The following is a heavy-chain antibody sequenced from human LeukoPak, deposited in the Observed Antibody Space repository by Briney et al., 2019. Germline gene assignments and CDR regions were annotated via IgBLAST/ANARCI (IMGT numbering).Heavy chain of an antibody. J-gene: IGHJ4*02. CDR2: IYTSGST. D-gene: IGHD6-13*01. CDR1: GGSISSYY. V-gene: IGHV4-4*07. CDR3: AREYSSSWYRLCPFDY. Sequence: SETLSLTCTVSGGSISSYYWSWIRQPAGKGLEWIGRIYTSGSTNYNPSLKSRVTMSVDTSKNQFSLKLSSVTAADTAVYYCAREYSSSWYRLCPFDYWCQGTLVTVS.